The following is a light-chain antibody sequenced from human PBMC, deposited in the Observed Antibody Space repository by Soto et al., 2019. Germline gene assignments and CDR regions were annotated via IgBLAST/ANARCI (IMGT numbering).Light chain of an antibody. CDR1: SGHSNYV. V-gene: IGLV4-69*01. Sequence: QSVLTQSPSASASLGASVKLTCTLSSGHSNYVIAWHQQQPGKGPRYLMKLNSDGSHSKGDGIPDRFSGSSSGAERYLTISSLQSEDEADYYCQTWDTGIRVFGGGTKLTVL. CDR3: QTWDTGIRV. CDR2: LNSDGSH. J-gene: IGLJ2*01.